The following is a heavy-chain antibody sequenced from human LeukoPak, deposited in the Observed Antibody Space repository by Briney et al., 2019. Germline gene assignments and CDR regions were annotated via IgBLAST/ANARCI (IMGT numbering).Heavy chain of an antibody. V-gene: IGHV4-38-2*01. CDR3: ARGGSGSYYDYYFDY. CDR1: GYSISSGYY. Sequence: SETLSLTCAVSGYSISSGYYWGWIRQPPGKGLEWIGSIYHSGSTYYNPSLKSRVTISVDTSKNQFSLKLSSVTAADTVVYYCARGGSGSYYDYYFDYWGQGTLVTVSS. J-gene: IGHJ4*02. D-gene: IGHD3-10*01. CDR2: IYHSGST.